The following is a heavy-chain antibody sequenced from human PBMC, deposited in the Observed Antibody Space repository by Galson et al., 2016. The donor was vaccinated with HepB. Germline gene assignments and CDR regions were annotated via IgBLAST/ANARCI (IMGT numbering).Heavy chain of an antibody. J-gene: IGHJ4*02. CDR2: INVGDGTT. CDR1: GYSFTEYA. CDR3: ARDNYDFWTSYFTALEY. D-gene: IGHD3-3*01. Sequence: SVKVSCKAFGYSFTEYAMHWLRQAPGQRPEWVGWINVGDGTTKYSQKFQGRVSITRDTSANTVYMEVIRLRFGDTAVYYCARDNYDFWTSYFTALEYWGQGTLVPVSS. V-gene: IGHV1-3*01.